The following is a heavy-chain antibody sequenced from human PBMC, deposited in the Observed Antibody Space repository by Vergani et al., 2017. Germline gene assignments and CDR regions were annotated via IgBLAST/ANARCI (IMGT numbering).Heavy chain of an antibody. V-gene: IGHV3-33*01. D-gene: IGHD6-13*01. CDR1: GFTFSSYG. CDR2: IWYAGSNQ. CDR3: SRDGSRRIGNWFDP. Sequence: QEQLVESGGGVFQPGRSLRLSCAASGFTFSSYGMHWVRQAPGKGLEWVAVIWYAGSNQYYADSVKGRFTISSDNSKNTLYLQMNSRRAEDPAVYYCSRDGSRRIGNWFDPWGQGTLVTVSS. J-gene: IGHJ5*02.